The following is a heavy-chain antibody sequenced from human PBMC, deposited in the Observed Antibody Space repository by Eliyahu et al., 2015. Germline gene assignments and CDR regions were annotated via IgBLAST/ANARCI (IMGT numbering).Heavy chain of an antibody. CDR2: IYYSGST. Sequence: QLQLQESGPGLVKPSEXLSLTXTXSXGXXSSXXYYWGWXRQPPGKGLEWIGSIYYSGSTYYNPSLKSRVTISVDTSKNQFSLKLSSVTAADTAVYYCARHSTGDEALDYWGQGTLVTVSS. CDR3: ARHSTGDEALDY. D-gene: IGHD7-27*01. CDR1: XGXXSSXXYY. J-gene: IGHJ4*02. V-gene: IGHV4-39*01.